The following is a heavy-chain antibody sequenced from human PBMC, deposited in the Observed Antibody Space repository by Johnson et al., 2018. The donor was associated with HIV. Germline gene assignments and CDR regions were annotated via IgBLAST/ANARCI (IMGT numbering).Heavy chain of an antibody. CDR1: GFTFSSYW. D-gene: IGHD3-22*01. J-gene: IGHJ3*02. V-gene: IGHV3-30-3*01. Sequence: QVQLVESGGGLVQPGGSLRLSCAASGFTFSSYWMSWVRQAPGKGLEWVAVISYDGSNKYYADSVKGRFIISRDNAQNSVYLQMDSLRAEDSAVYYCARVIGYDSSGKAFDIWGQGTMVTVSS. CDR2: ISYDGSNK. CDR3: ARVIGYDSSGKAFDI.